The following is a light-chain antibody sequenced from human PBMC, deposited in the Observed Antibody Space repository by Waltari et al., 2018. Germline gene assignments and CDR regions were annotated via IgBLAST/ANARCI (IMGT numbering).Light chain of an antibody. CDR3: QQYGSSPRA. J-gene: IGKJ1*01. Sequence: EIVLTQSPGTLSLSPGERGPLSCRASQSISSSYLAWYQQKPGQAPRLLIYGASSRATGIPDRFSGSGSGTDFTLTISGLEPEDFAVYYCQQYGSSPRAFGQGTKVEIK. CDR2: GAS. V-gene: IGKV3-20*01. CDR1: QSISSSY.